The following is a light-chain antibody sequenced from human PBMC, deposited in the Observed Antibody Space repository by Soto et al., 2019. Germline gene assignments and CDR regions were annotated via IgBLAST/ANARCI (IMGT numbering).Light chain of an antibody. CDR2: EVS. CDR3: SSYAGSNNLV. J-gene: IGLJ2*01. Sequence: QSALTQPPSASGSPGQSVTISCTGTSSDVGGYNYVSWYQQHPGKAPKLMIYEVSKRPSGVPDRFSGSKSGNTASLTVSGXXXXXXADYYCSSYAGSNNLVFGGGTQLTVL. CDR1: SSDVGGYNY. V-gene: IGLV2-8*01.